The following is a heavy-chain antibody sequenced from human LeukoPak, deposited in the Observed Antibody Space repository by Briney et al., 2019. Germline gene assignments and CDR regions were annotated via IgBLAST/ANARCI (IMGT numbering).Heavy chain of an antibody. Sequence: ASVKVSCKASGYTFTSYGISWVRQAPGQGLEWMGWISAYNGNTNYAQKLQGRVTMTTDTSTSTAYMELRSLRSDDTAVYYCARDRLIAVAERGYFDYWGQGTLVTVSS. D-gene: IGHD6-19*01. CDR3: ARDRLIAVAERGYFDY. CDR2: ISAYNGNT. J-gene: IGHJ4*02. V-gene: IGHV1-18*01. CDR1: GYTFTSYG.